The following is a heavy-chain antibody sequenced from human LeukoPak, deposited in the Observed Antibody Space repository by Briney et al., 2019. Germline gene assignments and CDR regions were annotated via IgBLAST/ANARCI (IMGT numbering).Heavy chain of an antibody. Sequence: SETLSLTCTVSGGSISSYYWSWIRQPPGKGLEWIGEINHSGSTNYNPSLKSRVTISVDTSKNQFSLKLSSVTAADTAVYYCARRPILRLRLGELSFDYWGQGTLVTVSS. CDR1: GGSISSYY. J-gene: IGHJ4*02. CDR2: INHSGST. V-gene: IGHV4-34*01. D-gene: IGHD3-16*02. CDR3: ARRPILRLRLGELSFDY.